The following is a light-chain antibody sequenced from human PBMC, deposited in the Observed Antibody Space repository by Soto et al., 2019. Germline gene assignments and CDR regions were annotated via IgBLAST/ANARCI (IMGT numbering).Light chain of an antibody. V-gene: IGKV3-11*01. J-gene: IGKJ1*01. CDR2: DAS. Sequence: EIVLTQSPVTLSLSPGERATLSCRASQSVRTYLAWYQVKPGQAPRLLIYDASSRASGVPARFSGSGSGTDFTLTISSLEPEDFALYYCQQRSNWPRTFGQGTKVEIK. CDR1: QSVRTY. CDR3: QQRSNWPRT.